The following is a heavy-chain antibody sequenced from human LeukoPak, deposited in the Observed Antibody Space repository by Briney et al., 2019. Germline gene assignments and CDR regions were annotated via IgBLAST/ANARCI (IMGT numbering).Heavy chain of an antibody. CDR1: GYTFTSYS. CDR2: INAGNGNT. V-gene: IGHV1-3*01. CDR3: ARDGTYCSSTSCYDPRGMDV. Sequence: ASVKVSCKASGYTFTSYSMHWVRQAPGQRLEWMGWINAGNGNTKYSQKFQGRVTITRDTSASTAYMELSSLRSEETAVYYCARDGTYCSSTSCYDPRGMDVWGKGTTVTVSS. D-gene: IGHD2-2*01. J-gene: IGHJ6*04.